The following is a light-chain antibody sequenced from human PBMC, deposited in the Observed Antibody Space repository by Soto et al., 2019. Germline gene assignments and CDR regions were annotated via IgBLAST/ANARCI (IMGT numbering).Light chain of an antibody. CDR1: QSVTTN. CDR3: QQYDSWPFT. CDR2: SAS. V-gene: IGKV3-15*01. J-gene: IGKJ4*01. Sequence: EMVITQSPATLSLSPGERATLSCRASQSVTTNVAWYQQKPGQSPRLLIYSASTRATGIPVTCSGAESGTEFSLTSSSLRAEDIAVYYCQQYDSWPFTFGDGTKVEIK.